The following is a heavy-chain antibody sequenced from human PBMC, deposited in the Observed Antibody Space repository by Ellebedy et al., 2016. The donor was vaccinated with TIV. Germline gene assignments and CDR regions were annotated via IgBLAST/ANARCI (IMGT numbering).Heavy chain of an antibody. Sequence: GESLKISCAASGFTFSNYGMHWVRQAPGKGLEWVAVIWYDGSNKYYADSVKGRFTISRDNSKNTLYLQMNSLRAEDTAVYYCARLLGEMGYYYAMDVWGQGTTVTVSS. CDR2: IWYDGSNK. CDR3: ARLLGEMGYYYAMDV. V-gene: IGHV3-33*01. CDR1: GFTFSNYG. J-gene: IGHJ6*02. D-gene: IGHD3-10*01.